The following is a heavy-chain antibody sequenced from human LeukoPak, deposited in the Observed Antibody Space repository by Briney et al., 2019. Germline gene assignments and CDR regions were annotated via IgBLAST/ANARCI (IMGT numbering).Heavy chain of an antibody. CDR1: GGSFSGYY. D-gene: IGHD3-9*01. V-gene: IGHV4-34*01. CDR2: INHSGST. Sequence: TETLSLTCAVYGGSFSGYYWSWIRQPPGKGREWIGEINHSGSTNYTPSRKGRVTMSVDTSKYQLSLKLSSVAAADTSVYYCARGGLVRRWFDPWGQGTLVTVSS. J-gene: IGHJ5*02. CDR3: ARGGLVRRWFDP.